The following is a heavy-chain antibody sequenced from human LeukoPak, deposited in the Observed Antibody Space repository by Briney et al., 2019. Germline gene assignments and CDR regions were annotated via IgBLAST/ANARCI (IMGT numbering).Heavy chain of an antibody. CDR1: GFTSSSYD. CDR2: IGTAGDT. D-gene: IGHD3-10*01. V-gene: IGHV3-13*01. CDR3: AKGRWFGELYPGY. Sequence: PGGSLRLSCAASGFTSSSYDMHWVRQATGKGLEWVSAIGTAGDTYYPGSVKGRFTISREDSENTLYLQMNSLRAEDTAVYYCAKGRWFGELYPGYWGQGTLVTVSS. J-gene: IGHJ4*02.